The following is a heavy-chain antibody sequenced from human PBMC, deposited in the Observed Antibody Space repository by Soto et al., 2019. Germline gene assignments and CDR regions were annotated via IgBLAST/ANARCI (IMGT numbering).Heavy chain of an antibody. Sequence: QVHLQESGPGLVKPSGTLSLICDISGGSIKTSNWWSWVRQPPGKRLEWIGEIYHGGSTNYNPSPKFRPTLLGEKSKNQFPLTLPSLTAAATAVYYCAGGGLNPAVFDIGGKGTMVTAS. V-gene: IGHV4-4*02. CDR3: AGGGLNPAVFDI. CDR1: GGSIKTSNW. CDR2: IYHGGST. J-gene: IGHJ3*02.